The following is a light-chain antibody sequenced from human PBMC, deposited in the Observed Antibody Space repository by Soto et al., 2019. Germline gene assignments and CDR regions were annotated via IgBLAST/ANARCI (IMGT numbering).Light chain of an antibody. CDR3: SSYTSSSSPVV. Sequence: QSALTQPASVSGSPGQSITISCTGTSSDVGGYNYVSWYQQHPGKAPKLMIYDVSNRPSGVSNRFSCSKSGNTASLPISGLQAEDEADYYCSSYTSSSSPVVFGGGTQLTVL. V-gene: IGLV2-14*01. CDR1: SSDVGGYNY. CDR2: DVS. J-gene: IGLJ2*01.